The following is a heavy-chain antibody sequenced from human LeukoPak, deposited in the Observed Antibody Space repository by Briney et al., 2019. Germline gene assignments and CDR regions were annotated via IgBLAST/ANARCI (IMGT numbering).Heavy chain of an antibody. Sequence: ASVKVSCKVSGYTLTELSMHWVRQAPGKGLEWMGGFDPEDGETIYAQKFQGRVTVTEDASTDTAYMELSSLRSEDTAVYYCARDARTIFGVVISDYYYYYGMDVWGQGTTVTVSS. CDR3: ARDARTIFGVVISDYYYYYGMDV. CDR2: FDPEDGET. V-gene: IGHV1-24*01. J-gene: IGHJ6*02. CDR1: GYTLTELS. D-gene: IGHD3-3*01.